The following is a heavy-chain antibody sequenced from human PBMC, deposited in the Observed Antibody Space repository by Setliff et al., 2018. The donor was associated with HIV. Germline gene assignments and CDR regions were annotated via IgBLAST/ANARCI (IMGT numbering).Heavy chain of an antibody. CDR3: ARPVSKYFYGMDV. CDR1: GDFFSSDYY. V-gene: IGHV4-38-2*02. CDR2: LYHAGST. J-gene: IGHJ6*02. Sequence: SETLSLTCTVSGDFFSSDYYWGWIRQSPGKGLEWIGTLYHAGSTSYNSSLKSRVTISGDTSKNLFSLKVTSVTAADTAVYYCARPVSKYFYGMDVWGLGTTVTVSS.